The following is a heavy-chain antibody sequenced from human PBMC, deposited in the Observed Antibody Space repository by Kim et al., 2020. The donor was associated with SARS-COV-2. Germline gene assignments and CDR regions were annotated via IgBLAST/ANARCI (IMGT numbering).Heavy chain of an antibody. J-gene: IGHJ6*02. Sequence: GGSLRLSCTASGFTFGDYAMSWFRQAPGKGLEWVGFIRSKAYGGTTEYAASVKGRFTISRDDSKSIAYLQMNSLKTEDTAVYYCTRDAQIGSFVVVVAATFDYYGMDVWGQGTTVTVSS. CDR3: TRDAQIGSFVVVVAATFDYYGMDV. V-gene: IGHV3-49*03. CDR1: GFTFGDYA. D-gene: IGHD2-15*01. CDR2: IRSKAYGGTT.